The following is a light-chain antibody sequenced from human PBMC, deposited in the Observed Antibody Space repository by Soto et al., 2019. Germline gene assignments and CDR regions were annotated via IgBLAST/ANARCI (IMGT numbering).Light chain of an antibody. CDR1: QGISNY. V-gene: IGKV1-27*01. J-gene: IGKJ1*01. CDR3: QKYNRAPRT. Sequence: DIQMTQSPSSLYASVGDRVTITCRASQGISNYLAWYQQKPGKVPKLLIYAASTLQSGVPSRFSASGSGTDYTLTISSLQPEDVATYYCQKYNRAPRTFGQGTKEQIK. CDR2: AAS.